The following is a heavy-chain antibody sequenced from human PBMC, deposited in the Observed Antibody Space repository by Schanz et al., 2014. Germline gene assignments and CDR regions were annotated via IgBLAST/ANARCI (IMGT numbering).Heavy chain of an antibody. Sequence: QVQLVQSGPEVEKPGASVKVSCKTSGYTFTEYTMYWLRQAPGQGLEWMGWINVGNGNMKYSQKFQGRVTLTTDTSANTAYMELRSLRSDDTAHYYCVRVPSRDVSFDLWGRGTLVTVSS. J-gene: IGHJ2*01. CDR1: GYTFTEYT. CDR3: VRVPSRDVSFDL. D-gene: IGHD3-16*01. CDR2: INVGNGNM. V-gene: IGHV1-3*01.